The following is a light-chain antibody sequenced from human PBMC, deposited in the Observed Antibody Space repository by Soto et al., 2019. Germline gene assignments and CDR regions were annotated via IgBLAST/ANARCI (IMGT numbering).Light chain of an antibody. CDR3: QQYNNWPTIT. V-gene: IGKV3-11*01. Sequence: EIVFTHSPATLPLSPGERATLSYSSSQSVSNRLGWYQQKPAQPPRLLFYDTFNRATGIPTRFSGSGSATEFTLTISSLKSEDFAVYYCQQYNNWPTITFGQGTRLEI. J-gene: IGKJ5*01. CDR2: DTF. CDR1: QSVSNR.